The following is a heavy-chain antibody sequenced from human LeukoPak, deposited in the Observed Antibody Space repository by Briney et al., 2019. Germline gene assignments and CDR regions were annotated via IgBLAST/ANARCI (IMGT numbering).Heavy chain of an antibody. V-gene: IGHV4-34*01. CDR3: ASGCSGGSCYGDFDY. J-gene: IGHJ4*02. CDR2: INHSGST. CDR1: GGSFSGYY. Sequence: SETLSLTCAVYGGSFSGYYWSWIRQPPGKGLEWIGEINHSGSTNYNPSLKSRVTISVDTSKNQFSLKLSSVTAADTAVYYCASGCSGGSCYGDFDYWGQGTLVTVSS. D-gene: IGHD2-15*01.